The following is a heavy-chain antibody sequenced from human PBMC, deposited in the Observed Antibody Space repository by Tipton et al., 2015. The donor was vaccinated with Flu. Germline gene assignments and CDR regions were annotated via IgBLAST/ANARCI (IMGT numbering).Heavy chain of an antibody. CDR3: ASLLRAGPGPDYYYYYMDV. CDR1: GGSISSYY. V-gene: IGHV4-59*01. Sequence: GLVKPSETLSLTCTVSGGSISSYYWSWIRQPPGKGLEWIGYIYYSGSTNYNPSLKSRVTISVDTSKNQFSLKLSSVTAADTAVYYCASLLRAGPGPDYYYYYMDVWGKGTTVTVSS. J-gene: IGHJ6*03. D-gene: IGHD6-19*01. CDR2: IYYSGST.